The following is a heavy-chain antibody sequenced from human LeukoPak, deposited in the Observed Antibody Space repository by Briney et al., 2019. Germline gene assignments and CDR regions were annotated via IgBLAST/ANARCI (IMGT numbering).Heavy chain of an antibody. D-gene: IGHD2-15*01. CDR1: GGSFRGYY. CDR3: ARGLRYCSGGSCSSGFDY. V-gene: IGHV4-34*01. Sequence: SETLSLTCAVYGGSFRGYYWSWIRQPPGKGLEWIGEINHSGSTNYNPSLKSRVTISVDTSKNQFSLKLSSVTAADTAVYYCARGLRYCSGGSCSSGFDYWGQGTLVTVSS. CDR2: INHSGST. J-gene: IGHJ4*02.